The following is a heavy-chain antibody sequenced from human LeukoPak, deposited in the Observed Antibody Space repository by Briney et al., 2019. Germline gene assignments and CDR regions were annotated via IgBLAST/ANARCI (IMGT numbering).Heavy chain of an antibody. J-gene: IGHJ4*02. CDR1: GFTFDDYA. Sequence: PGRSLRLSCAASGFTFDDYALHWVRQAPGKGLEWVSGISWNSGSIGYADSVKGRFTISRDNAKNSLYLQMNSLRAEDTAVYYCASGPGIAAFDYWGQGTLVTVSS. V-gene: IGHV3-9*01. CDR3: ASGPGIAAFDY. D-gene: IGHD6-13*01. CDR2: ISWNSGSI.